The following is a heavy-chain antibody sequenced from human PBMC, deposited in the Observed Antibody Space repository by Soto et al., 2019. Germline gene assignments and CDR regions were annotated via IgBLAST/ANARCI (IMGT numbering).Heavy chain of an antibody. CDR2: IYYSGST. Sequence: QVQLQESGPGLVKPSETLSLTCTVSGGSISSYYWSWIRQPPGKGLEWFGYIYYSGSTNYNPSLKSRVTISGDWSKNQFALKLNSMTVADTAVYYWARHNDGSGSTYFDYWGQGTLVTVSS. CDR1: GGSISSYY. CDR3: ARHNDGSGSTYFDY. D-gene: IGHD3-10*01. J-gene: IGHJ4*02. V-gene: IGHV4-59*08.